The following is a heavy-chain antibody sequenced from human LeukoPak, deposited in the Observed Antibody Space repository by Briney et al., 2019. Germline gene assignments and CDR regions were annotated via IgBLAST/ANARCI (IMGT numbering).Heavy chain of an antibody. Sequence: APVKVSCKVSGYTLTELSMHWVRQAPGKGLEWMGGFDPEDGETIYAQKFQGRVTMTEDTSTDTAYMELSSLRSEDTAVYYCATDRYGSGSYLFDYWGQGTLVTVSS. D-gene: IGHD3-10*01. CDR1: GYTLTELS. V-gene: IGHV1-24*01. CDR3: ATDRYGSGSYLFDY. J-gene: IGHJ4*02. CDR2: FDPEDGET.